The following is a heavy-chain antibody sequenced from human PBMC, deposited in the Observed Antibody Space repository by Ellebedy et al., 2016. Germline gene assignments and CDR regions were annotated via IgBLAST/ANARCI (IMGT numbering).Heavy chain of an antibody. CDR3: AREGVDLYSSGPTYYWYFDL. Sequence: SETLSLTCTVSGGSISSGDYYWSWIRQPPGKGLEWIGYIYYSGSTYYNPSLKSRVTISVDTSKNQFSLKLSSVTAADTAVYYCAREGVDLYSSGPTYYWYFDLWGRGTLVTVSS. V-gene: IGHV4-30-4*02. D-gene: IGHD6-19*01. CDR1: GGSISSGDYY. J-gene: IGHJ2*01. CDR2: IYYSGST.